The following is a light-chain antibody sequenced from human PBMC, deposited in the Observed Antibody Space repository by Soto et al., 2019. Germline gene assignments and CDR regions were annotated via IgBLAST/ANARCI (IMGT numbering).Light chain of an antibody. J-gene: IGKJ2*01. CDR2: GAS. V-gene: IGKV3-20*01. Sequence: EIVLTQSPGTLSLSPGERATLSCRASQSVSSSYLAWYQHTPGQARRLLIYGASSRATGIPDRFSGSGSGTDFTLTISRLEPDDFAVYSCQQYGTSPFTFGRGTKLEIK. CDR1: QSVSSSY. CDR3: QQYGTSPFT.